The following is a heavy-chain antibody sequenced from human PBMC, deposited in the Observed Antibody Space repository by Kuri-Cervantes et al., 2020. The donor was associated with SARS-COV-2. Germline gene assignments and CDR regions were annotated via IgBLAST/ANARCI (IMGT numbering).Heavy chain of an antibody. CDR1: GGSISSSSYY. J-gene: IGHJ6*03. D-gene: IGHD6-19*01. CDR3: ARRHSSGWYQGHYYMDV. V-gene: IGHV4-39*01. Sequence: SETLSLTCTVSGGSISSSSYYWGWIRQPPGKGLEWIGSIYYSGSTYYNPSLKSRVTISVDTSKNQFSLKLSSVTAADTAVYYCARRHSSGWYQGHYYMDVWGKGTTVTVSS. CDR2: IYYSGST.